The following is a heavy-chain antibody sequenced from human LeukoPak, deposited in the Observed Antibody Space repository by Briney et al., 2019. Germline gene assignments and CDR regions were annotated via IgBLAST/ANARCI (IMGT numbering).Heavy chain of an antibody. J-gene: IGHJ4*02. D-gene: IGHD3-22*01. V-gene: IGHV4-59*01. CDR3: ARVRSSGYPPPQAFGY. CDR2: IYYSGST. Sequence: SETLSLTCTVSGGSISSYYWSWIRQPPGKGLEWIGYIYYSGSTNYNPSLKSRVTISVDTSKNQFSLKLSSVTAADTAVYYCARVRSSGYPPPQAFGYWGQGTLVTVSS. CDR1: GGSISSYY.